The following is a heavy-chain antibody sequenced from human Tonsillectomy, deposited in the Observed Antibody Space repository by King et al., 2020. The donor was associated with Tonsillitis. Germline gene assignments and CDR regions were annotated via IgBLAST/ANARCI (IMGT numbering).Heavy chain of an antibody. V-gene: IGHV4-38-2*02. CDR1: DYSISNDCY. Sequence: QLQESGPGLVKPSETLSLTCTVSDYSISNDCYWGWIRQPPGKGLEWIGSIYHSGSTYYNPSLKSRVTISLDTSKNQFSLKLTSVTAADTAMYYCTRDTHLFRLGSWGQGTLVTFSS. CDR2: IYHSGST. CDR3: TRDTHLFRLGS. J-gene: IGHJ4*02.